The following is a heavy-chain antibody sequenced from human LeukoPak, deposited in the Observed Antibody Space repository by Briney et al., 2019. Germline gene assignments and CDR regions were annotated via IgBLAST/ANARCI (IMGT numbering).Heavy chain of an antibody. D-gene: IGHD4-17*01. CDR3: ARDYGDYPFDY. CDR2: ISSSSSYI. Sequence: GGSLRLSCAASGFTFSSYSMNWVRQAPGKGLEGVSSISSSSSYIYYADSVKGRFTISRDNAKNSLYLQMNSLRAEDTAVYYCARDYGDYPFDYWGQGTLVTVSS. CDR1: GFTFSSYS. V-gene: IGHV3-21*01. J-gene: IGHJ4*02.